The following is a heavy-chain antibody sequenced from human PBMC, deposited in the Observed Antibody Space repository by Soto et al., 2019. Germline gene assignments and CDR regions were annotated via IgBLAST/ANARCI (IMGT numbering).Heavy chain of an antibody. Sequence: PGGSLRLSCAASGFTFSSYSMNWVRQAPGKGLEWVSSISSSSSYIYYADSVKGRFTISRDNAKNSLYLQMNSLRAEDTAVYYCPRDASSIAASTFFDYWGQGTLVTVSS. J-gene: IGHJ4*01. CDR2: ISSSSSYI. V-gene: IGHV3-21*01. CDR1: GFTFSSYS. D-gene: IGHD6-6*01. CDR3: PRDASSIAASTFFDY.